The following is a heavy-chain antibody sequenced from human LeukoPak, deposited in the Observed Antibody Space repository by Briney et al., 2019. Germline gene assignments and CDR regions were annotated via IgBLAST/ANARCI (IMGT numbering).Heavy chain of an antibody. CDR1: GFTFSSYA. D-gene: IGHD3-22*01. Sequence: GGSLRLSCAASGFTFSSYAMSWVRQAQGKGLEWVSGISTSGASTSNAASVKGRFTISRDNPRNTLYMQMNSLRAEDTALYYCAIMHPYYDGSGYWVQWGQGTLVTVSS. V-gene: IGHV3-23*01. CDR2: ISTSGAST. CDR3: AIMHPYYDGSGYWVQ. J-gene: IGHJ4*02.